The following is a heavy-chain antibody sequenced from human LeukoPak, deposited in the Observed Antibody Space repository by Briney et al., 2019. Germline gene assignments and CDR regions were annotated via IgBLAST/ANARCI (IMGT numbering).Heavy chain of an antibody. V-gene: IGHV3-74*01. CDR2: INSDGSST. J-gene: IGHJ4*02. CDR1: GFTVSSNY. Sequence: GGSLRLSCAASGFTVSSNYMSWVRQAPGKGLVWVSRINSDGSSTSYADSVKGRFTISRDNAKNTLYLQMNSLRAEDTAVYYCARLTSSDFDYRGQGTLVTVSS. D-gene: IGHD2-2*01. CDR3: ARLTSSDFDY.